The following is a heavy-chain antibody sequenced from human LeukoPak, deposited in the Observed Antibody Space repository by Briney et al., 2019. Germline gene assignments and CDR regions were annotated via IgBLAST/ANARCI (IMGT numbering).Heavy chain of an antibody. D-gene: IGHD7-27*01. Sequence: GGSLRLSCAASGFTFSSYGMHWVRQAPGKGLEWVAFIRYDGSNKYYADSVKGRFTISRDNSKNTLYLQMNSLRAEDTAVYYCAKDSDLTRDGGEFDYWGQGTLVTVSS. CDR1: GFTFSSYG. V-gene: IGHV3-30*02. CDR3: AKDSDLTRDGGEFDY. CDR2: IRYDGSNK. J-gene: IGHJ4*02.